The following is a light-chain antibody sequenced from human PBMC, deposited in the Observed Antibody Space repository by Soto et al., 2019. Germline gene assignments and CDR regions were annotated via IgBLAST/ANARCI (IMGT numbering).Light chain of an antibody. CDR3: QQYHTSSIT. CDR2: DAS. CDR1: QTISSW. V-gene: IGKV1-5*01. Sequence: DIQLTQSPSFLSGSVGDRVTITCRASQTISSWLAWYQQKPGKAPNLLIYDASTLERGVPSRFSGTGSGTEFTLTIDRLQPDDFATYYCQQYHTSSITFGQGTRLEIK. J-gene: IGKJ5*01.